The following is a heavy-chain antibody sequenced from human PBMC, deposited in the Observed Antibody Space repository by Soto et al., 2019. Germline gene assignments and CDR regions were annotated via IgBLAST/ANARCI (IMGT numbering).Heavy chain of an antibody. Sequence: ASVKVSCKASGYTFTGYYMHWVRQAPGQGLEWMGWIKPNSGGTNYAQKFQGWVTMTRDTFISTAYMELSRLRSDDTAVYYCARGSGYYYYYYGMDVWGQGTTVTVSS. CDR2: IKPNSGGT. CDR3: ARGSGYYYYYYGMDV. D-gene: IGHD3-22*01. CDR1: GYTFTGYY. V-gene: IGHV1-2*04. J-gene: IGHJ6*02.